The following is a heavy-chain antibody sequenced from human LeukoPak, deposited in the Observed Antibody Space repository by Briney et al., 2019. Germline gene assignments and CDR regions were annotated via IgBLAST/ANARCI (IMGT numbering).Heavy chain of an antibody. CDR3: ARALYGDYVDWFDP. Sequence: PSETLSLTCAVSGGSISSSNWWSWVRQPPGKGLEWIGEVYYSGSTYYNPSLKSRVTISVDTSKNQFSLKLSSVTAADTAVYYCARALYGDYVDWFDPWGQGTLVTVSS. CDR2: VYYSGST. V-gene: IGHV4-4*02. D-gene: IGHD4-17*01. J-gene: IGHJ5*02. CDR1: GGSISSSNW.